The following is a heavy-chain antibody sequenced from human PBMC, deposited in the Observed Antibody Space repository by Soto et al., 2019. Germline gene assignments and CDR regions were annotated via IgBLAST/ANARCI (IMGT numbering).Heavy chain of an antibody. CDR3: VRDSGWRLDV. J-gene: IGHJ6*04. V-gene: IGHV6-1*01. D-gene: IGHD2-15*01. CDR1: GDSVSSNSVS. CDR2: TYYNSKWFA. Sequence: SQTLSLTCAISGDSVSSNSVSWNWIRQSPSRGLEWLGRTYYNSKWFADYAGPVKSRISINSDTSRNQFSLQMNSVTPEDTAVYYCVRDSGWRLDVWGKGTTVTVSS.